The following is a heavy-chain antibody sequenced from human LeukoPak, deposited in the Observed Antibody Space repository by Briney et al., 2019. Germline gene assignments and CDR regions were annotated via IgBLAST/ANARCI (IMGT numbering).Heavy chain of an antibody. CDR2: INTNTGNP. CDR3: ARDAVAGTSTLRLYYYYYMDV. Sequence: GASVKVSCKASGGTFSSYAISWVRQAPGQGLEWMGWINTNTGNPTYAQGFTGRFVFSLDTSVSTAYLQISSLKAEDTAVYYCARDAVAGTSTLRLYYYYYMDVWGKGTTVTVSS. V-gene: IGHV7-4-1*02. J-gene: IGHJ6*03. CDR1: GGTFSSYA. D-gene: IGHD6-19*01.